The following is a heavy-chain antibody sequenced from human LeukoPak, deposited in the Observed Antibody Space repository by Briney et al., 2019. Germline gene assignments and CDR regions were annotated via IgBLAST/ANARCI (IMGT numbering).Heavy chain of an antibody. CDR3: ARDSPATVTPFDY. CDR2: INTDGNIT. Sequence: PGGSLRLSCAASGFTFSNYWMHWVRQAPGKGPVWVSRINTDGNITTYADSVKGRFSISRDNAKNALYLQMNSLRAEDTAVFYCARDSPATVTPFDYWGQGTLVTVSS. CDR1: GFTFSNYW. D-gene: IGHD4-17*01. J-gene: IGHJ4*02. V-gene: IGHV3-74*01.